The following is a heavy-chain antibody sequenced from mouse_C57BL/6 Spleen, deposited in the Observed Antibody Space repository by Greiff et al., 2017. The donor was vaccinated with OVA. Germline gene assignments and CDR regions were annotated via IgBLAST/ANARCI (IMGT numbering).Heavy chain of an antibody. Sequence: EVQLQQSGPELVKPGASVKISCKASGYSFTGYYMHWVKQSSEKSLEWIGEINPSTGGTSYNQKFKGKATLTVDKSSSTAYMQLKSLTSEDSAVYYCARFGPFFDYWGQGTTLTVSS. CDR3: ARFGPFFDY. V-gene: IGHV1-43*01. J-gene: IGHJ2*01. CDR2: INPSTGGT. CDR1: GYSFTGYY.